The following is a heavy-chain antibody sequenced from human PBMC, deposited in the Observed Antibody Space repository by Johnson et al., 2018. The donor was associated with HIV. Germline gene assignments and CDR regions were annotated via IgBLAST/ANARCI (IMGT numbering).Heavy chain of an antibody. J-gene: IGHJ3*02. CDR1: GFTFSSYG. D-gene: IGHD1-26*01. V-gene: IGHV3-30*18. Sequence: VQLVESGGGVVQPGRSLRLSCAASGFTFSSYGMHWVRQAPGKGLEWVAVISYDGSNKYYADSVKGRFTISRDNSKNTLYLQMNSLRTEDTAVYYCAKDRGELLSPDAFDIWGQGTMVTVSS. CDR3: AKDRGELLSPDAFDI. CDR2: ISYDGSNK.